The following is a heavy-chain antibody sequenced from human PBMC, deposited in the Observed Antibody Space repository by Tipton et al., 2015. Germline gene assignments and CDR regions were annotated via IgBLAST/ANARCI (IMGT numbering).Heavy chain of an antibody. D-gene: IGHD3-22*01. CDR1: GDSISTYY. J-gene: IGHJ6*02. CDR2: IYTGGRT. V-gene: IGHV4-4*07. Sequence: TLSLTCTVSGDSISTYYWSWIRQPAGKGLEWIGRIYTGGRTNYNPSLKSRVTISLDMSKNQFSLKLSSVTAADTAVYYCARVPLNYDSSGYYSGVGRYGMDVWGQGTTVSVSS. CDR3: ARVPLNYDSSGYYSGVGRYGMDV.